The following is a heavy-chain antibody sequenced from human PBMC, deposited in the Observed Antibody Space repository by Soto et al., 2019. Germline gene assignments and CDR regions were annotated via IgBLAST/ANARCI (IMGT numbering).Heavy chain of an antibody. J-gene: IGHJ4*02. Sequence: QVQLVQSGAEVKKPGASVKVSCKASGYTFTSYGISWVRQAPGQGLEWMGWISAYNGNTKHAQKLQGRVTMTTDTSTRTAYMERRSIRADDTSGYYCARDPEIFDQWGQGNLVTVAA. CDR3: ARDPEIFDQ. CDR2: ISAYNGNT. V-gene: IGHV1-18*01. CDR1: GYTFTSYG.